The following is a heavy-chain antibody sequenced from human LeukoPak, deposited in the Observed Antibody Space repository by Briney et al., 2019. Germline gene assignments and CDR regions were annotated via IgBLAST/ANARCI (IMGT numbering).Heavy chain of an antibody. CDR3: ARDRDGYDWLDS. CDR2: IYYSGYT. J-gene: IGHJ5*01. Sequence: SQTLSLTCTVSGGSISSGGYYWSWIRQHPGKGLEWIGYIYYSGYTYYNPFLKSRILMSVYTSENQFSLKLRSVTAADTAIYYCARDRDGYDWLDSWGPGTLVTVSS. V-gene: IGHV4-31*03. CDR1: GGSISSGGYY. D-gene: IGHD5-12*01.